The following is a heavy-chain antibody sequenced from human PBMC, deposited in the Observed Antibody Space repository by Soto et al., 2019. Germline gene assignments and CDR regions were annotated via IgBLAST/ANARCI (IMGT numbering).Heavy chain of an antibody. Sequence: GASVKVSCKASGYTFTSYGISWVRQAPGQGLEWMGWINPSSGDTQYAQKFQGWVTMTRDTSINTVYMEVNRLTSDDTAVYYCARRSYGHDNWFDPWGQGTLVTVSS. J-gene: IGHJ5*02. CDR3: ARRSYGHDNWFDP. V-gene: IGHV1-2*04. CDR1: GYTFTSYG. D-gene: IGHD3-16*01. CDR2: INPSSGDT.